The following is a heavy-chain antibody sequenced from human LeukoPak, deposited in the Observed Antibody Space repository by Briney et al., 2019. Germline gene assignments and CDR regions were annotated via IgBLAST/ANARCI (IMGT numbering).Heavy chain of an antibody. J-gene: IGHJ4*02. Sequence: GGSLRLSCARSPWCLSEYWMASVTQAAGKGPEWVANMKQDGSARHYADSVKGRFTISRDNAQNSVYLQMNSLRAEDQAGHYCSRVVFGSIDYWGLGILVTVSS. CDR2: MKQDGSAR. CDR3: SRVVFGSIDY. D-gene: IGHD3-3*01. CDR1: PWCLSEYW. V-gene: IGHV3-7*01.